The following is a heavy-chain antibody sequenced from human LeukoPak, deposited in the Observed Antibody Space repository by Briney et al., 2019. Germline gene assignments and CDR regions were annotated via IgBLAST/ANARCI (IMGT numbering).Heavy chain of an antibody. J-gene: IGHJ4*02. CDR2: INWNSGSI. D-gene: IGHD3-22*01. CDR3: ARLLYYYDSSGYGGFYYFDY. V-gene: IGHV3-9*01. Sequence: GGSLRLSCAASGFSFDDYAMHWVRQAPGKGLEWVSGINWNSGSIDYAESVKGRFTISRDNAKNSLYLQMNSLRAEDTAVYYCARLLYYYDSSGYGGFYYFDYWGQGTLVTVSS. CDR1: GFSFDDYA.